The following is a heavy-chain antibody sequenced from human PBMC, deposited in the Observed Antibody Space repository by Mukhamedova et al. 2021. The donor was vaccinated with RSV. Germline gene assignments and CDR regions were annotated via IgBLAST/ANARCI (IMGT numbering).Heavy chain of an antibody. Sequence: VGFIRSKAYGGTTEYAASVKGRFTIPRDDSKSIAYLQMNSLKTEDTAVYYCTFYYDSSGYPKPTDYWGQGTLVTVPS. J-gene: IGHJ4*02. CDR2: IRSKAYGGTT. CDR3: TFYYDSSGYPKPTDY. V-gene: IGHV3-49*02. D-gene: IGHD3-22*01.